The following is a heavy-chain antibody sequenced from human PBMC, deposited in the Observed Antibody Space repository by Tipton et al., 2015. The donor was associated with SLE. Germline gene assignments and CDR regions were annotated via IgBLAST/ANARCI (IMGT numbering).Heavy chain of an antibody. Sequence: GLVKPSQTLSLTCTVSGDSISDERYQWSWLRQSPRKGLEWIGYIFYTGQTYYNPSLQSQVVISLDTSVSQVSLRLSSVTAADTAVYYCARGAGGYMDVWGKGTTVTVSS. CDR3: ARGAGGYMDV. V-gene: IGHV4-30-4*01. D-gene: IGHD6-19*01. CDR1: GDSISDERYQ. J-gene: IGHJ6*03. CDR2: IFYTGQT.